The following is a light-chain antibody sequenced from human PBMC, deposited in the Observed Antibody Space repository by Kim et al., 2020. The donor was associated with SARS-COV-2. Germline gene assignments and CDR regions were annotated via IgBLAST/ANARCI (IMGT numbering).Light chain of an antibody. CDR2: DVN. J-gene: IGLJ3*02. CDR1: SSDIEDYHY. Sequence: GQSFTISSTGPSSDIEDYHYVSWYQQRPCTATNLLMYDVNKRPSGVSIRFSGSKSGNTASLTISRLRAEDEADYYCSSYTSSTTWVFGGGTQLTVL. CDR3: SSYTSSTTWV. V-gene: IGLV2-14*03.